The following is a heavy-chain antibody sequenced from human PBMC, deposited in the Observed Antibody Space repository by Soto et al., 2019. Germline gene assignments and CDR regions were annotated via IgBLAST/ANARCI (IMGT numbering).Heavy chain of an antibody. CDR2: TYYRSKWYY. V-gene: IGHV6-1*01. Sequence: SQTLSLTCAITGDSVSSNSAGWSWVRQSPSRGLEWLGRTYYRSKWYYEYAVSVRGRITINPGTSKNQYSLQLNSVTPEDTAVYFCARGEQYSGRIFDYWGQETLITVSS. CDR3: ARGEQYSGRIFDY. D-gene: IGHD1-26*01. CDR1: GDSVSSNSAG. J-gene: IGHJ4*01.